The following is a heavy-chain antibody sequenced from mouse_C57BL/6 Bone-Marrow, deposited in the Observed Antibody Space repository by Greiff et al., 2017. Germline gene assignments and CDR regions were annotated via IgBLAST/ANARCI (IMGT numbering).Heavy chain of an antibody. Sequence: QVQLQQPGAELVRPGTSVKLSCTASGYTFTSYWMHWVKQRPGQGLEWIGVIDPSDSYTNYNQKFKGKATLTVDTSSSTAYMQLSSLTSEDSAVYYCARRLGQGYWGQGTTLTVSS. D-gene: IGHD4-1*01. V-gene: IGHV1-59*01. J-gene: IGHJ2*01. CDR1: GYTFTSYW. CDR3: ARRLGQGY. CDR2: IDPSDSYT.